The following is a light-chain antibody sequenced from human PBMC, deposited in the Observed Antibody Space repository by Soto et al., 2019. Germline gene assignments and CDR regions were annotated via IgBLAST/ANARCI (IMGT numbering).Light chain of an antibody. CDR1: SSDVGGYNY. V-gene: IGLV2-14*01. Sequence: QSALTQPASVSGSPEQSITISCTGTSSDVGGYNYVSWYQQHPGKVPKLMIYDVSNRPSGVSNRFSGSRSGNTASLSISGLQAEDEADYFCSSYTSGSTVVFGGGTKVTVL. J-gene: IGLJ2*01. CDR3: SSYTSGSTVV. CDR2: DVS.